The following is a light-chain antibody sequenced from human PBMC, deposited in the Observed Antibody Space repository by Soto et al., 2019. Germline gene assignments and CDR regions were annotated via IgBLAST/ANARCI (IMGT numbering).Light chain of an antibody. V-gene: IGKV3-15*01. Sequence: EIVMTQSPATLSVSPGEGATLSCRASQSVHSDLAWYQQKPGQAPRLLIYDASTRATGIPARFSGSGSGTEFTLTSSSLQSEDVAVYYCQQYTNWPPLTFGGGTKVEI. CDR2: DAS. J-gene: IGKJ4*01. CDR3: QQYTNWPPLT. CDR1: QSVHSD.